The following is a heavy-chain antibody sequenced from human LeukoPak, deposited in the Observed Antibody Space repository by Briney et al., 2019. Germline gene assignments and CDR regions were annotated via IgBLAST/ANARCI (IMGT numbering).Heavy chain of an antibody. CDR3: ARVGYCSSTSCFPFDY. CDR2: INAGNGNT. Sequence: GASVKVSCKASGYTFTNYAMHWVRQAPGQRLEWMGWINAGNGNTKYSQKFQGRVTITRDTSASTAYMELSSLRSEDTAVYYCARVGYCSSTSCFPFDYWGQGTLVTVSS. J-gene: IGHJ4*02. V-gene: IGHV1-3*01. CDR1: GYTFTNYA. D-gene: IGHD2-2*01.